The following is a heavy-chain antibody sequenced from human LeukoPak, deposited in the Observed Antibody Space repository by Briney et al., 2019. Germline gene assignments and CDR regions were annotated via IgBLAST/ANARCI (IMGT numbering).Heavy chain of an antibody. J-gene: IGHJ4*02. CDR3: TRGAGWLIDY. Sequence: SETLSLTCTVSGGSISSGSYYRGWIRQPPGKGLEWIGYFHNSGTSTYNPSLKSRVTISADTSKNQFSLKLISLTTADTAVYYCTRGAGWLIDYWGQGILVTVSS. CDR1: GGSISSGSYY. CDR2: FHNSGTS. V-gene: IGHV4-61*01. D-gene: IGHD3-16*01.